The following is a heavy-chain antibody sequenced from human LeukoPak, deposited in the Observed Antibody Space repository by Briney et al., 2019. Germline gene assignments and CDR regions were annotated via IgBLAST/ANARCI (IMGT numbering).Heavy chain of an antibody. Sequence: SETLSLTCTVSGGSISSGSYYWSWIRQPAGKGLEWIGHIYTSGSTNYHPSLKSRVTISVDTSKNQFSLKLSSVTAADTAVYYCARGVEMATIVWFDPWGQGTLVTVSS. D-gene: IGHD5-24*01. V-gene: IGHV4-61*09. CDR3: ARGVEMATIVWFDP. CDR2: IYTSGST. CDR1: GGSISSGSYY. J-gene: IGHJ5*02.